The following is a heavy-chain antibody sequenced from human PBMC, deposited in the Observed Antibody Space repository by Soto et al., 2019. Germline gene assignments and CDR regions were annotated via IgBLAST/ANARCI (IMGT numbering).Heavy chain of an antibody. V-gene: IGHV1-3*01. D-gene: IGHD3-10*01. J-gene: IGHJ4*01. Sequence: ASVKVSCKTSGYTFISYAIHWVRQAPGQRLEWMGWINAGNGNTKYSQKFQGRVTITRDTSASTAYMELSSLTSEDTALYYCARDLWLGESFRYYFDYWAQGTLVTVSS. CDR1: GYTFISYA. CDR2: INAGNGNT. CDR3: ARDLWLGESFRYYFDY.